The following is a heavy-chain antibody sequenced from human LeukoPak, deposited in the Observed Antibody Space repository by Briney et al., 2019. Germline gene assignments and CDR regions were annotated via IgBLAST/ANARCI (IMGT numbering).Heavy chain of an antibody. J-gene: IGHJ3*02. CDR1: GFTLSSYA. Sequence: GGSLRLSCAASGFTLSSYAMSWVRHPPGQGLEWVSAISGSGGSTYYADSVKGRFTISRDNSKNTLYLQMNSLRAEDTAVYYCAKVQRSSWYGAFDIWGRGTMATVSS. CDR3: AKVQRSSWYGAFDI. CDR2: ISGSGGST. V-gene: IGHV3-23*01. D-gene: IGHD6-13*01.